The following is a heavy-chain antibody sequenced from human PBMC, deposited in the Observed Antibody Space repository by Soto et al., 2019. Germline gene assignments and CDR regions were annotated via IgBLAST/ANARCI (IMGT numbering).Heavy chain of an antibody. J-gene: IGHJ4*02. CDR1: GFTFSSYG. CDR2: ISYDGSNK. CDR3: AKDRNYYDYVWGSYYFDY. Sequence: QVQLVESGGGVVQPGRSLRLSCAASGFTFSSYGMHWVRQAPGKGLEWVAVISYDGSNKYYADSVKGRFTISRDNSKNTLYLQMNSLRAEATAVYYCAKDRNYYDYVWGSYYFDYWGQGTLVTVSS. V-gene: IGHV3-30*18. D-gene: IGHD3-16*01.